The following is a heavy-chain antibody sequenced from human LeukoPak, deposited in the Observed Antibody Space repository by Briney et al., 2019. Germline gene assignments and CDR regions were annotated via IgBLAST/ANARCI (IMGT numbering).Heavy chain of an antibody. D-gene: IGHD5-24*01. CDR3: ARDGDGYNSLGY. CDR1: GGSISSGGYY. Sequence: PSETLSLTCTVSGGSISSGGYYWSWIRQHPGKGLEWIGYIYYSGSTYYNPSLKSRVTISVDTSKNQFSLKLSSVTAADTAVYYCARDGDGYNSLGYWGQGTLVTVSS. J-gene: IGHJ4*02. V-gene: IGHV4-31*03. CDR2: IYYSGST.